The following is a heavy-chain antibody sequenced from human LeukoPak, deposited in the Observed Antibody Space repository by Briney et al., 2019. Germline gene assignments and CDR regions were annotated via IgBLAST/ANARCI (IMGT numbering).Heavy chain of an antibody. CDR1: GFTFTTYD. Sequence: GGSLRLSCGASGFTFTTYDMHWVRQAPGKGLEWVANIKQDASEKNYVDSVKGRFIISRDNAKNSIYLQMNSLRAEDTAVYYCARNSGAVRGVIGYWGQGTLVTVSS. J-gene: IGHJ4*02. D-gene: IGHD3-10*01. V-gene: IGHV3-7*01. CDR3: ARNSGAVRGVIGY. CDR2: IKQDASEK.